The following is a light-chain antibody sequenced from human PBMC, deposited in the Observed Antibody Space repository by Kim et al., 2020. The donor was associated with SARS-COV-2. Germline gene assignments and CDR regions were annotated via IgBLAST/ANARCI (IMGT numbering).Light chain of an antibody. CDR1: QSGSSN. J-gene: IGKJ4*01. CDR3: QQYSHWPLT. Sequence: EIVITQAPATLSVAPGERATLSCRASQSGSSNLAWYQQKPGQAPRLLIYGASTRATGIPGRFSGSGSGTEFTLTISSLQSEDFAVYYCQQYSHWPLTFGGGTKVDIK. CDR2: GAS. V-gene: IGKV3-15*01.